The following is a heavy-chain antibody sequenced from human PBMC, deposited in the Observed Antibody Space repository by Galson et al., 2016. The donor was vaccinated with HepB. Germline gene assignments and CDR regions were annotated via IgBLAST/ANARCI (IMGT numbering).Heavy chain of an antibody. CDR3: AKSASGTYYLDSFDY. CDR1: GFTFRSYA. J-gene: IGHJ4*02. CDR2: ISGSGGST. D-gene: IGHD3-10*01. Sequence: SLRLSCAASGFTFRSYAMTWVRQAPGKGLEWVSTISGSGGSTYHADSVKGRFTISRDNSKNTVYLQMNSLRAEDTAVYYCAKSASGTYYLDSFDYWGQGTLVTVSS. V-gene: IGHV3-23*01.